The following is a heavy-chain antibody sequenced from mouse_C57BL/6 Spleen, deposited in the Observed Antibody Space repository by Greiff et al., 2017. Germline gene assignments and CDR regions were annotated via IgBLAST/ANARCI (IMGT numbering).Heavy chain of an antibody. J-gene: IGHJ2*01. CDR1: GYSITSGYY. V-gene: IGHV3-6*01. CDR2: ISYDGSN. Sequence: VQLQQSGPGLVKPSQSLSLTCSVTGYSITSGYYWNWIRQFPGNKLEWMGYISYDGSNNYNPSLKNRISITRDTSKNQFFLKLNSVTTEDTATYYGASMVTTWGNYWGQGTTLTVSS. CDR3: ASMVTTWGNY. D-gene: IGHD2-2*01.